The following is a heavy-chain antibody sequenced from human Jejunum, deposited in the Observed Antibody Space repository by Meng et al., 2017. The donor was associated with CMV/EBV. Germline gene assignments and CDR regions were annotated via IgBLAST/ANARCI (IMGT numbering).Heavy chain of an antibody. CDR2: IYYGVTT. J-gene: IGHJ4*02. CDR3: ARDWTTTGVNYFDY. D-gene: IGHD4-23*01. CDR1: GGSVNNYY. V-gene: IGHV4-4*07. Sequence: VQLQESGPGLVKPSETLSLTCTVSGGSVNNYYWSWIRQSAGKGLEWIGSIYYGVTTFSNPSLKSRVTISVDTSKNQFSLKLSSVTAADTAVYYCARDWTTTGVNYFDYWGQGTLVTVSS.